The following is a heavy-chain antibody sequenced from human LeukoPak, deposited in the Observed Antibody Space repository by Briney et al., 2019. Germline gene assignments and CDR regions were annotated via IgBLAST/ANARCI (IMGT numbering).Heavy chain of an antibody. J-gene: IGHJ4*02. Sequence: SVKVSCKASGGTFSSYAISWVRQAPGQGLEWMGRIIPILGIANYAQKFQGRVTITADESTSTAYMELSSLRSEDTAVYYCARDIGAYYDSSGYSPITFDYWGQGTLVTVSS. CDR3: ARDIGAYYDSSGYSPITFDY. V-gene: IGHV1-69*04. D-gene: IGHD3-22*01. CDR2: IIPILGIA. CDR1: GGTFSSYA.